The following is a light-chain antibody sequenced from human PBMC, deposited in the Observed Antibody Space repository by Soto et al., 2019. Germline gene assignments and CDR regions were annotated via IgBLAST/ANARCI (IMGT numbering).Light chain of an antibody. CDR3: AAWDDSLNGVV. CDR1: SSNVGGYT. CDR2: SGN. Sequence: QSVLTQPPSASGTPGQRVTISCSGSSSNVGGYTVYWYQQLPGTAPKVLIYSGNRRPSGVPARFSGSKSGTSASLAISGLQSEDEADYYCAAWDDSLNGVVFGGGTKVTVL. V-gene: IGLV1-44*01. J-gene: IGLJ2*01.